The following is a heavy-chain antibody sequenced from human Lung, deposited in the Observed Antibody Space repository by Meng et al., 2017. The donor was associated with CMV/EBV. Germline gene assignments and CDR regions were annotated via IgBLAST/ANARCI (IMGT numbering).Heavy chain of an antibody. Sequence: LXCTVSGASIDSDNYYWSWIRQPPGKGLEWIGYIYYSGSSFYNPSLKSRVTISLNMSKNQFSLYLSSVTAADTAVYYCARADYYNLMDVWGQGTTVTVYS. J-gene: IGHJ6*02. CDR3: ARADYYNLMDV. CDR1: GASIDSDNYY. V-gene: IGHV4-30-4*08. CDR2: IYYSGSS.